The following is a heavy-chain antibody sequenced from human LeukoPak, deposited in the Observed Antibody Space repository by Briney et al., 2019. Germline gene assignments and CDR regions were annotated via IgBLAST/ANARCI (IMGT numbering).Heavy chain of an antibody. CDR2: ISAYNGNT. CDR3: ARDVVVPAAMNDAFDI. Sequence: GASVKVSCKASGYTFTSYGISWVRQAPGQGLEWMGWISAYNGNTNYAQKLQGRVTMTTDTSTSTAYMELRSLRSDDTAVYYCARDVVVPAAMNDAFDIWGQGTMVTVSS. V-gene: IGHV1-18*01. J-gene: IGHJ3*02. D-gene: IGHD2-2*01. CDR1: GYTFTSYG.